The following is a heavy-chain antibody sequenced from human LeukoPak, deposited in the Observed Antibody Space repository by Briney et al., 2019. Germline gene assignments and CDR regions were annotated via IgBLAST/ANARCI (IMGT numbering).Heavy chain of an antibody. CDR1: GGSISSYY. CDR3: ARRTYYDSSGYFVFDY. CDR2: IYYSGST. V-gene: IGHV4-59*08. D-gene: IGHD3-22*01. Sequence: SETLSLTCTVSGGSISSYYWSWIRQPPGKGLEWIGYIYYSGSTNYNPSLESRVTTSVDTSKNQFSLKLTSVTAADTAVYYCARRTYYDSSGYFVFDYWGQGTLVTVSS. J-gene: IGHJ4*02.